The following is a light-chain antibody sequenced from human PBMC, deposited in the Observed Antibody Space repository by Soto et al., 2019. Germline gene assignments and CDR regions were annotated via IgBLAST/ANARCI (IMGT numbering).Light chain of an antibody. CDR2: GNS. J-gene: IGLJ2*01. CDR1: SSNIGAGYD. CDR3: QSYDSSLSGVV. Sequence: QSVLTQPPSVSGAPGQRVTISCTGSSSNIGAGYDVHWYQQLPGPAPKLLIYGNSKRPSGVPDRFSGSKSGTSASLAITGLEAEGEADYYCQSYDSSLSGVVFGGGTKLTVL. V-gene: IGLV1-40*01.